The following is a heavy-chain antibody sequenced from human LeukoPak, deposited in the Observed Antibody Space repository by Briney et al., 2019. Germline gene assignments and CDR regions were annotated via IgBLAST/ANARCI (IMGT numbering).Heavy chain of an antibody. D-gene: IGHD6-13*01. Sequence: SETLSLTCAVSGHSISSDYYWGWIRQPPGKGLEWIGSIYHDGSSYYNPSLKSRATLSVNTSHKQISLTLSSMTAADTAVYYCARGADTSSWHWFYPWGQRTPRIVSS. CDR2: IYHDGSS. V-gene: IGHV4-38-2*01. CDR1: GHSISSDYY. J-gene: IGHJ5*02. CDR3: ARGADTSSWHWFYP.